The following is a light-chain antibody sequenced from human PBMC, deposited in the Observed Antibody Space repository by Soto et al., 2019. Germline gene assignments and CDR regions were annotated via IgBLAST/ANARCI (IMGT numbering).Light chain of an antibody. CDR3: QTWGTGPFV. CDR1: SGHSSYA. CDR2: LNNDGSH. V-gene: IGLV4-69*01. J-gene: IGLJ1*01. Sequence: QLVLTQSPSASASLGASVKLTCTLSSGHSSYAIAWHQQQPEKGPRYLMKLNNDGSHSKGDGIPDRFSGSSSGAERYLTISSLQSEDEADYYCQTWGTGPFVFGTGTKFTVL.